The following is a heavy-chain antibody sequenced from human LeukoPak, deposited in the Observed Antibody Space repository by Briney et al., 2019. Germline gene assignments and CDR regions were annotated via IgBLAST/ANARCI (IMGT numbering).Heavy chain of an antibody. CDR1: GGSFSGYY. CDR2: INHSGST. D-gene: IGHD5-18*01. Sequence: PSETLSLTCAVYGGSFSGYYWSWIRQPPGKVLEWIGEINHSGSTNYNPSLKSRVTISVDTSKNQFSLKLSSVTAADTAVYYCARGRRGYSYGPAGYWGQGTLVTVSS. J-gene: IGHJ4*02. CDR3: ARGRRGYSYGPAGY. V-gene: IGHV4-34*01.